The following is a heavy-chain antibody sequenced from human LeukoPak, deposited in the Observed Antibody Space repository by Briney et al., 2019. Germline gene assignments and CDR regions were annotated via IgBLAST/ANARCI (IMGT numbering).Heavy chain of an antibody. CDR1: GYSFTSYW. CDR2: IYPGDSDT. D-gene: IGHD3-22*01. V-gene: IGHV5-51*01. J-gene: IGHJ3*02. Sequence: KSGESLKISCQGSGYSFTSYWIGWVRQMPGKGLEWMGIIYPGDSDTRYSPSFQGQVTISADKSVSTAYLQWSSLKASDTAMYYCARPGNMYYYDSSGYYHDAFDIWGQRTMVTVSS. CDR3: ARPGNMYYYDSSGYYHDAFDI.